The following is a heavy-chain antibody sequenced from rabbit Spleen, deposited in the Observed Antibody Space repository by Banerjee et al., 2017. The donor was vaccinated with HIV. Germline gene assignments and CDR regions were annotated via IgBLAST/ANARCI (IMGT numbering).Heavy chain of an antibody. V-gene: IGHV1S45*01. CDR2: INSGSAST. D-gene: IGHD6-1*01. CDR3: GKTYVGGGYAYATDL. CDR1: GFDFSTYY. Sequence: QEQLKESGGGLVQPGGSLKLSCKASGFDFSTYYMSWARQAPGKGLEYIGHINSGSASTYYASWAKGRFTMSKTSSTTVTLQMTSLTVADTATYFCGKTYVGGGYAYATDLWGQGTLVTVS. J-gene: IGHJ3*01.